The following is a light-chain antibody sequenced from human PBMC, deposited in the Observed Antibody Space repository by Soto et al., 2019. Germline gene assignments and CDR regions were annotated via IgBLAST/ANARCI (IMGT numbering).Light chain of an antibody. CDR2: EGS. CDR1: SSDVGSYNL. J-gene: IGLJ3*02. CDR3: CSDAGSSTRV. V-gene: IGLV2-23*01. Sequence: QSALTQPASVSGSPGQSITISCTGTSSDVGSYNLVSWYQQHPGKAPKLMIYEGSKRPSGVSNRFTGSKAGNTASLTISGLQAEDEADYYCCSDAGSSTRVFGGGTKLTVL.